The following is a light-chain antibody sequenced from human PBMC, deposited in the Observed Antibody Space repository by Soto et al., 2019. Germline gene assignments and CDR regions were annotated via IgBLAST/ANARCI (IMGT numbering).Light chain of an antibody. J-gene: IGKJ5*01. V-gene: IGKV1-33*01. CDR3: QQYEYIPPT. CDR1: QDITNY. Sequence: DIQMTQSPSSLTASVGDSVTITCQASQDITNYLNWYQHKPGKAPKLLIYDASNLEPGVPSRFSGRGSGRDFTFTISSLQPEDTATYYCQQYEYIPPTFGQGTRLDIK. CDR2: DAS.